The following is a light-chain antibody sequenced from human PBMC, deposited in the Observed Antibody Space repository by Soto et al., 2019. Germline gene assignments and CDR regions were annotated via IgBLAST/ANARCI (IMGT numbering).Light chain of an antibody. J-gene: IGKJ2*01. CDR1: QSFSHW. CDR2: GSS. CDR3: QQYDTYSYT. V-gene: IGKV1-5*03. Sequence: DIQMTQSPSTLSASVGDRVTITCRASQSFSHWLAWYQQKPGKPPKLLIFGSSTLESGVPSRFSGGGSGTEFTLTISSLQPDEFATYYCQQYDTYSYTFGQGTNLEVK.